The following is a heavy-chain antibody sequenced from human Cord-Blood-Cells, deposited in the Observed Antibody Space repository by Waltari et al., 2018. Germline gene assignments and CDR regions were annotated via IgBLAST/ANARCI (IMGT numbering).Heavy chain of an antibody. CDR1: GGSISSYY. CDR3: VRPGTGDDWYFDL. J-gene: IGHJ2*01. V-gene: IGHV4-59*08. D-gene: IGHD7-27*01. CDR2: IYYSGST. Sequence: QVQLQESGPGLVKPSETLSLTCTVSGGSISSYYWSWIRQPPGKGLEWIGYIYYSGSTNYNPALKSRVTIAVEPSKNQFSLKLSSVTAADTAVYYCVRPGTGDDWYFDLWGRGTLVTVSS.